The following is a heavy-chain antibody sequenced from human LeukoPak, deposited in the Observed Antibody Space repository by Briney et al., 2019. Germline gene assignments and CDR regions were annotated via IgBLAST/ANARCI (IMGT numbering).Heavy chain of an antibody. J-gene: IGHJ4*02. CDR1: GYTFTGYY. V-gene: IGHV1-2*02. Sequence: ASVKVSCKASGYTFTGYYMHWVRQAPGQGLEWMGWINPNSGGTNYAQKFQGRVTMTRDTSISTAYMELSRLRSDDTAVYYCARDWSYDSSGYHDYWGQGTLVTVSS. CDR2: INPNSGGT. CDR3: ARDWSYDSSGYHDY. D-gene: IGHD3-22*01.